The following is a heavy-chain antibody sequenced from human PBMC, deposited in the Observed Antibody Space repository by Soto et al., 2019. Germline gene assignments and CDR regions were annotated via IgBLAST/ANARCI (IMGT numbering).Heavy chain of an antibody. Sequence: SETLSLTCTVSGGSISSYYWSWIRQPAGKGLEWIGRIYTSGSTNYNPSLKSRVTMSVDTSKNQFSLKLSSVTAADTAVYYCARTGYDSSGYYFYYFDYWGQGTLVTVSS. CDR1: GGSISSYY. V-gene: IGHV4-4*07. CDR2: IYTSGST. D-gene: IGHD3-22*01. CDR3: ARTGYDSSGYYFYYFDY. J-gene: IGHJ4*02.